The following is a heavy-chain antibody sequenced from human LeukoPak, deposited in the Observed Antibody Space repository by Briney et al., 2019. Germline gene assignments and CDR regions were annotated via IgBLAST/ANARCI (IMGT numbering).Heavy chain of an antibody. CDR2: LYYSGST. CDR3: ARCSTAVALDY. V-gene: IGHV4-39*01. CDR1: GGSISGSDYY. D-gene: IGHD6-19*01. Sequence: SETLSLTCTVSGGSISGSDYYWGWIRQPPGKGLECIGSLYYSGSTYYNPSLKSRVTMSVDTSKNQFSLKLSSVTAADTAVYYCARCSTAVALDYWGQGTLVTVSS. J-gene: IGHJ4*02.